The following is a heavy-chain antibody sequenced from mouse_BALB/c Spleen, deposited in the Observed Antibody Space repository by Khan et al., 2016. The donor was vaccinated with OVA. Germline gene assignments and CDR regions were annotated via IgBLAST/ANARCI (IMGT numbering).Heavy chain of an antibody. CDR2: ISDLAYTI. V-gene: IGHV5-15*02. Sequence: EVELVESGGGLVQPGGSRKLSCAASGFTSSDYGMAWVRQAPGKGPEWVAFISDLAYTIYYADTVTGRFTISRENAKNTLYLEMSSLRSEDTAIYYCARGGGTAPFAYWGLGTLVTVSA. J-gene: IGHJ3*01. CDR3: ARGGGTAPFAY. CDR1: GFTSSDYG. D-gene: IGHD1-2*01.